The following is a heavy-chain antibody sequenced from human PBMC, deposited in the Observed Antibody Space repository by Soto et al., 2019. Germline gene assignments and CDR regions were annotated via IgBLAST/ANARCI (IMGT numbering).Heavy chain of an antibody. CDR2: IKQDGSEK. CDR1: GFTFSSYW. D-gene: IGHD3-9*01. CDR3: ARGSHVLRYFDWLSNFDY. J-gene: IGHJ4*02. V-gene: IGHV3-7*01. Sequence: GGSLRLSCAASGFTFSSYWMSWVRQAPGKGLEWVANIKQDGSEKYYVDSVKGRFTISRDNAKNSLYLQMNSLRAEDTAVYYCARGSHVLRYFDWLSNFDYWGQGTLVTVSS.